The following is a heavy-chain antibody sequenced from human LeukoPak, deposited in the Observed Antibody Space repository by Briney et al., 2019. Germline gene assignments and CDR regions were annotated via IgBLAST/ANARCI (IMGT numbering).Heavy chain of an antibody. CDR1: GFTLSGYG. CDR3: AKDHWTDSSGPHFDY. Sequence: GGTLRLSCATSGFTLSGYGMHWVRQTPGKGLEWVAVTSYDGSNEYYADSVKGRFTVSRDNSRDKLYLQMNSLRPEDTAVYYCAKDHWTDSSGPHFDYWGQGTLVTVSS. J-gene: IGHJ4*02. V-gene: IGHV3-30*18. D-gene: IGHD3-22*01. CDR2: TSYDGSNE.